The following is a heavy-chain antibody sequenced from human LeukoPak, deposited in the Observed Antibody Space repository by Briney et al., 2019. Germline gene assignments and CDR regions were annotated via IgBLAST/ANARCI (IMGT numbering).Heavy chain of an antibody. Sequence: GGSLRLSCAASGFTFYDYGMSWVRHAPGKGLEWVSGINWNGGSTVYADSVKGRFTISRDNAKNSLYLQMNSLRAEDTALYYCARDSSGHYYFDYWGQGTLVTVSS. CDR3: ARDSSGHYYFDY. CDR1: GFTFYDYG. V-gene: IGHV3-20*04. D-gene: IGHD6-19*01. CDR2: INWNGGST. J-gene: IGHJ4*02.